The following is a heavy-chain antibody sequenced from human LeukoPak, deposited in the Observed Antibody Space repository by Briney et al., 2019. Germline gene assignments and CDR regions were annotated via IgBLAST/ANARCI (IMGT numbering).Heavy chain of an antibody. CDR3: ARVTLSSDYGMDV. J-gene: IGHJ6*02. V-gene: IGHV3-64*01. D-gene: IGHD3-22*01. CDR2: ISSNGGST. CDR1: GFTFDDYA. Sequence: GGSLRLSCAASGFTFDDYAMHWVRQAPGKGLEYVSAISSNGGSTYYANSVKGRFTISRDNSKNTLYLQMGSLRAEDMAVYYCARVTLSSDYGMDVWGQGTTVTVSS.